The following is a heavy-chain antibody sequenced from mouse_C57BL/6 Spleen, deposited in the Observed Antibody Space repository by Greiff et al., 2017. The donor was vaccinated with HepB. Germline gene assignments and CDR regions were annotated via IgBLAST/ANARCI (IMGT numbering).Heavy chain of an antibody. J-gene: IGHJ4*01. CDR2: ISGGGGNT. V-gene: IGHV5-9*01. CDR3: ARLGGNYAYAMDY. CDR1: GFTFSSYT. Sequence: DVMLVESGGGLVKPGGSLKLSCAASGFTFSSYTMSWVRQTPEKRLEWVATISGGGGNTYYPDSVKGRFTISRDNAKNTLYLQMSSLRSEDTALYYCARLGGNYAYAMDYWGQGTSVTVSS. D-gene: IGHD2-1*01.